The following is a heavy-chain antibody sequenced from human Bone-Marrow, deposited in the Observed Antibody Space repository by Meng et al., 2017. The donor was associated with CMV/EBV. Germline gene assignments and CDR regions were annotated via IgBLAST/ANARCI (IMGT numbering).Heavy chain of an antibody. Sequence: SETLSLTCAVYGGSFSGYYWSWIRQPPGKGLEWIGEINHSGSTNYNPPLKSRVTISVDTSKNQFSLKLSSVTAADTAVYYCARAGRIGVGMDVWGQGTTVTVSS. V-gene: IGHV4-34*01. CDR3: ARAGRIGVGMDV. J-gene: IGHJ6*02. CDR1: GGSFSGYY. D-gene: IGHD2-8*01. CDR2: INHSGST.